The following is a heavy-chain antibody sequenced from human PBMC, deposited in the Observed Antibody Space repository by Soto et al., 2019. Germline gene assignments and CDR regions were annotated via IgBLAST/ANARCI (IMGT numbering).Heavy chain of an antibody. CDR2: IIPILGIA. V-gene: IGHV1-69*08. J-gene: IGHJ4*02. CDR3: ARDANKVVAATPGFDY. Sequence: QVQLVQSGAEVKKPGSSVKVSCKASGGTFSSYTISWVRQAPGQGLEWMGRIIPILGIANYAQKFQGRVTITADKSTSTAYMELSTMRSEDTAVYYCARDANKVVAATPGFDYWGQGTLVTVSS. CDR1: GGTFSSYT. D-gene: IGHD2-15*01.